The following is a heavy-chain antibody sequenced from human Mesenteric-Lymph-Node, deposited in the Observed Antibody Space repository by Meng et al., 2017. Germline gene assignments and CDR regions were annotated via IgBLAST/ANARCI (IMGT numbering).Heavy chain of an antibody. CDR3: TSLCYGAYQDRDAFDF. Sequence: GESLKISCAASGFTFSKPWMGWVRQAPGKGLEWIARIKSIRDGGTTDYAAPAKGRFTISREDSKNTLYLQMNSLEIEDTAVYYCTSLCYGAYQDRDAFDFWGQGTMVTVSS. D-gene: IGHD4-17*01. CDR1: GFTFSKPW. J-gene: IGHJ3*01. CDR2: IKSIRDGGTT. V-gene: IGHV3-15*01.